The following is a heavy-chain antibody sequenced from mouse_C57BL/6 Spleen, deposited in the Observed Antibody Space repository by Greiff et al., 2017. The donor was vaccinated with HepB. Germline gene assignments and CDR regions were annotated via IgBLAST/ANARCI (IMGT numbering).Heavy chain of an antibody. Sequence: QVQLQQPGAELVRPGSSVKLSCKASGYTFTSYWMHWVKQRPIQGLEWIGNIDPSDSETHYNQKFKDKATLTVDKSSSTAYMQLSSLTSEDSAVYYCASGTTVGGDAMDYWGQGTSVTVSS. CDR2: IDPSDSET. CDR1: GYTFTSYW. J-gene: IGHJ4*01. CDR3: ASGTTVGGDAMDY. D-gene: IGHD1-1*01. V-gene: IGHV1-52*01.